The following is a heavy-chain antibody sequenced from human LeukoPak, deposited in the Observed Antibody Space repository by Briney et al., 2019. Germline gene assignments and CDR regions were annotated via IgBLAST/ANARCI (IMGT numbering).Heavy chain of an antibody. CDR1: GFTFSDYY. V-gene: IGHV3-11*01. Sequence: SGGSLRLSCAASGFTFSDYYMSWIRQAPGKGLEWVSYISSSGSTIYYADSVKGRFTISRDNAKNSLYLQMNSLRAEDTAVYYCARHAPPYYDFWSGYFDYWGQGTLVTVSS. J-gene: IGHJ4*02. D-gene: IGHD3-3*01. CDR3: ARHAPPYYDFWSGYFDY. CDR2: ISSSGSTI.